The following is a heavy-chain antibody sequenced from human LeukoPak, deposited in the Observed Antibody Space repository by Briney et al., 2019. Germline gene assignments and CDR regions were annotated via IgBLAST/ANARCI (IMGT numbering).Heavy chain of an antibody. V-gene: IGHV3-74*01. CDR1: GFTFSNSW. CDR2: IKSDGIDT. J-gene: IGHJ4*02. D-gene: IGHD1-7*01. CDR3: VRDGNYKFDY. Sequence: PGGSLRLSCAVSGFTFSNSWMHWVRQTPGKGLVWVSRIKSDGIDTLYADFVKGRFTIFRDNAKNTLYLQMNSLRAEDTAVYYCVRDGNYKFDYWGQGTLVTVSS.